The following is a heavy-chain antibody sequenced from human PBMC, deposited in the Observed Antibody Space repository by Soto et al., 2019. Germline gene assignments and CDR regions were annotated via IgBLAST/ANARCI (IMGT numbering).Heavy chain of an antibody. J-gene: IGHJ4*02. V-gene: IGHV3-23*04. CDR2: IDYSGGTT. D-gene: IGHD6-19*01. CDR3: AKDATRTSGWYHFDY. Sequence: VQLVESGGGVVQPGRSLRLSCAASGFTFSSLAMGWVRQAPGKGLEWVSVIDYSGGTTYYTDSVKGRFTISRDNSKKTLYLQMNSLRAEDTAVYYCAKDATRTSGWYHFDYWGQGALVTVSS. CDR1: GFTFSSLA.